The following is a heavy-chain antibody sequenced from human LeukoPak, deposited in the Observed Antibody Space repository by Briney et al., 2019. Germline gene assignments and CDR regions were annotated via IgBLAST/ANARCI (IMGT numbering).Heavy chain of an antibody. D-gene: IGHD6-13*01. CDR1: GFTFSSYA. CDR2: ISGSGGST. J-gene: IGHJ4*02. V-gene: IGHV3-23*01. CDR3: AKRIAAASTGLFDY. Sequence: GGSLRLSCAASGFTFSSYAMSWVRQAPGEGLEWVSTISGSGGSTYYADSVKGRFTISRDNSKNTLYLQMNSLRAEDTAVYYCAKRIAAASTGLFDYWGQGTLVTVSS.